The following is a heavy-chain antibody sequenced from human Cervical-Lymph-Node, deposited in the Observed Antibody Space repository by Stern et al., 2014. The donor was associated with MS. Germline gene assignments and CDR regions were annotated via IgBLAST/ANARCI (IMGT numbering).Heavy chain of an antibody. CDR2: INEDGSTT. CDR3: ARDLSGRDDS. J-gene: IGHJ4*02. D-gene: IGHD1-26*01. V-gene: IGHV3-74*01. CDR1: EFTFRTYW. Sequence: EVQLVESGGGLVQPGGSLRLSCADSEFTFRTYWMHWFRQVPGKELMWVSRINEDGSTTNYADSVKGRFTISRDNGRNTLYLQMNSLRAEDTAVYYCARDLSGRDDSWGQGTLVTVSS.